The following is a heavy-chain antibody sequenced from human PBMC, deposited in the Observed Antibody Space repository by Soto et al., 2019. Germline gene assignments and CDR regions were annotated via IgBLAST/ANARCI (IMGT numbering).Heavy chain of an antibody. CDR2: ISGSGGST. D-gene: IGHD6-13*01. J-gene: IGHJ6*02. CDR1: GFTFSSYA. Sequence: PGGSLRLSCAASGFTFSSYAMSWVRQAPGKGLEWVSAISGSGGSTYYADSVKGRFTISRDNSKDTLYLQMNSLRAEDTAVYYCAKIGYSSNRPGVWGQGTTVTVSS. V-gene: IGHV3-23*01. CDR3: AKIGYSSNRPGV.